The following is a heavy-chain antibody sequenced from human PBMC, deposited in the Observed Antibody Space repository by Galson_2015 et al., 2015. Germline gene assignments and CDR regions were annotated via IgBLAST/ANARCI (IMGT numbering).Heavy chain of an antibody. CDR3: ARGPYCSGGSCYSRGWFDP. CDR2: IYHSGST. CDR1: GGSISSSNW. V-gene: IGHV4-4*02. D-gene: IGHD2-15*01. J-gene: IGHJ5*02. Sequence: LSLTCAVSGGSISSSNWWSWVRQPPGKGLEWIGEIYHSGSTNYNPSLKSRVTISVDKSKNQFSLKLSSVTAADTAVYYCARGPYCSGGSCYSRGWFDPWGQGTLVTVSS.